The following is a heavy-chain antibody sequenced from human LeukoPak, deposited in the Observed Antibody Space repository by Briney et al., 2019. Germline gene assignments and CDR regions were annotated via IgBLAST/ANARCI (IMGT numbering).Heavy chain of an antibody. Sequence: PGGSLRLSCAASEFSFSDYYMSWIRQAPGKGLEWISYISSSGSTIYYADSVKGRFTISRDNAKNSVYLQMNSLRAEDTAVYYCARVDILTGYQNLYFDYWGQGTLVTVSS. CDR1: EFSFSDYY. D-gene: IGHD3-9*01. V-gene: IGHV3-11*01. J-gene: IGHJ4*02. CDR3: ARVDILTGYQNLYFDY. CDR2: ISSSGSTI.